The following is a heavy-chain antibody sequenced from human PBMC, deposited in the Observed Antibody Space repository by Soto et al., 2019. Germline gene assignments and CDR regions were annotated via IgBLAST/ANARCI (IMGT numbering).Heavy chain of an antibody. J-gene: IGHJ4*02. CDR1: GGSISSGGYY. CDR3: EREVSGYYYLGIFDN. V-gene: IGHV4-31*03. Sequence: PSDTLSLTCTVSGGSISSGGYYWSWIRQHPGKGLEWIGYIYYSGSTYYNPSLKSRVTISVDTSKNQFSLKLSSVTAADTAVYYCEREVSGYYYLGIFDNWGQGTLVTGSS. D-gene: IGHD3-22*01. CDR2: IYYSGST.